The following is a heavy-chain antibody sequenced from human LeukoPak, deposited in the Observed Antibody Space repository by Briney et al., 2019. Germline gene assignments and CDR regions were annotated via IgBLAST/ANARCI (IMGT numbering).Heavy chain of an antibody. CDR3: ATDMGEAGSGSYRFGLDV. D-gene: IGHD3-22*01. CDR1: GFTFSSHW. V-gene: IGHV3-74*01. CDR2: IRSDGRDT. J-gene: IGHJ6*02. Sequence: PGGSLRLSCAASGFTFSSHWMYWVRHAPGKGLLWVSRIRSDGRDTTYADSVKGRFTISRDNAKNTLDLQMNSLRAEDTAVYYCATDMGEAGSGSYRFGLDVWGQGTTVTVSS.